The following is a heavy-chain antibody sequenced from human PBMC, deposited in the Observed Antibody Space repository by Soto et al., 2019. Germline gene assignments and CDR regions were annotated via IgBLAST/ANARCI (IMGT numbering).Heavy chain of an antibody. Sequence: VASVKVSCKASGGTFSSYAISWVRQAPGQGLEWMGGIIPIFGTANYAQKFQGRVTITADESTSTAYMELSSLRSEDTAVYYCARGPGARYYYGMDVWGQGTTVTVSS. V-gene: IGHV1-69*13. CDR3: ARGPGARYYYGMDV. J-gene: IGHJ6*02. D-gene: IGHD3-10*01. CDR1: GGTFSSYA. CDR2: IIPIFGTA.